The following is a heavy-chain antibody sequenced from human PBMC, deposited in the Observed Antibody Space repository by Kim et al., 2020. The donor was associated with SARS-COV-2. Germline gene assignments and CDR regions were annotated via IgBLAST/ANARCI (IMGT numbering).Heavy chain of an antibody. V-gene: IGHV4-61*02. J-gene: IGHJ4*02. Sequence: NPSLKSRVTISVDTSKNQFSLKLGSVTAADTAVYYCARAGGSGWYGGVDYWGQGTLVTVSS. D-gene: IGHD6-19*01. CDR3: ARAGGSGWYGGVDY.